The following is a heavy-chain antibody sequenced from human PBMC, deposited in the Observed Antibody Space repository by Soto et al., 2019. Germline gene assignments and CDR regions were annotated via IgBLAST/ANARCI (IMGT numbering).Heavy chain of an antibody. V-gene: IGHV3-23*04. CDR3: ARIMHDMPYYGMDV. CDR1: GFTFSNYG. J-gene: IGHJ6*01. Sequence: EVQVVESGGGLVQPGGSLRLSCTASGFTFSNYGMRWVRQAPGKGLEWVSSISSDGTDTYYVDSVKGRFTVSRDNSRNTLYLQMNSLRTEDTAVYYCARIMHDMPYYGMDVWGQGTTVTVSS. D-gene: IGHD3-9*01. CDR2: ISSDGTDT.